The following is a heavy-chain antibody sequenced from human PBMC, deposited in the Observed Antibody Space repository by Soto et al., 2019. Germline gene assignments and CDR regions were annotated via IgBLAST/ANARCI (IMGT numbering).Heavy chain of an antibody. CDR3: ARVNDRLPFGLHYYSPMAL. CDR1: GGTFGNSA. J-gene: IGHJ6*02. CDR2: IIPIFPTP. V-gene: IGHV1-69*12. D-gene: IGHD6-25*01. Sequence: QVQLVQSGAEVKKPGSSVTVSCKASGGTFGNSAISWVRQAPGQGLEWMGGIIPIFPTPDYAQKFQGRVTTTAHESTPTAYLELTSLRSEATAVYSCARVNDRLPFGLHYYSPMALWAPGTTVTVSS.